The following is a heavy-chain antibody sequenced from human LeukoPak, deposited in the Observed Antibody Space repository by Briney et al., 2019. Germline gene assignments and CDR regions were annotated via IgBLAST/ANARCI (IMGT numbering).Heavy chain of an antibody. Sequence: GSLRLSCAASGFXFSSYTIDWVRQAPGKGLEWVSSISSDNGYIYYADSVKGRFTISRDNAKNSLYLQMNSLRVEDTAFYYCARDFDYWGQGTLVTVSS. CDR2: ISSDNGYI. CDR1: GFXFSSYT. V-gene: IGHV3-21*06. J-gene: IGHJ4*02. CDR3: ARDFDY.